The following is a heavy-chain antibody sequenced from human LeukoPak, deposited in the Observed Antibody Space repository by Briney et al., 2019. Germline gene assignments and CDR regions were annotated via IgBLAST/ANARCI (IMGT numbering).Heavy chain of an antibody. CDR2: INHSGST. Sequence: PSETLSLTCAVYGGSFSGYYWSWIRQPPGKGLEWIGEINHSGSTNYNPSLKSRVAISVDTSKNQFSLKLSSVTAADTAVYYCANRYSSGWYVGANWFDPWGQGTLVTVSP. CDR1: GGSFSGYY. J-gene: IGHJ5*02. CDR3: ANRYSSGWYVGANWFDP. V-gene: IGHV4-34*01. D-gene: IGHD6-19*01.